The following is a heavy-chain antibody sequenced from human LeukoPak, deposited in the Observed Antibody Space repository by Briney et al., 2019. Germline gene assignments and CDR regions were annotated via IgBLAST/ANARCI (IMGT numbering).Heavy chain of an antibody. CDR2: IYTSGST. CDR3: ARDRAAVASRGPYDY. D-gene: IGHD6-19*01. CDR1: GGSISSYY. J-gene: IGHJ4*02. Sequence: SETLSLTCTVSGGSISSYYWSWIRQPAGKGLEWIGRIYTSGSTNYNPSLKSRVTMSVDTSKNQFSLKLSSVTAADTAVYYCARDRAAVASRGPYDYWGQGTLVTVSS. V-gene: IGHV4-4*07.